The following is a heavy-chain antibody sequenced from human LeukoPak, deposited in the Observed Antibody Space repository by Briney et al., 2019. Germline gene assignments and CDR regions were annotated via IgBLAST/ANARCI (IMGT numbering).Heavy chain of an antibody. CDR1: RGSISSHY. Sequence: HPSETLSLTCTVSRGSISSHYWSWIRQPPGKGLEWNGYIYYSGSANYNPSLKNRVTISLDTSKNQFSLKLSSVTAADTAVYYCARDHGSGWLQYFDYWGQGTLVTVSS. D-gene: IGHD6-19*01. CDR2: IYYSGSA. CDR3: ARDHGSGWLQYFDY. J-gene: IGHJ4*02. V-gene: IGHV4-59*11.